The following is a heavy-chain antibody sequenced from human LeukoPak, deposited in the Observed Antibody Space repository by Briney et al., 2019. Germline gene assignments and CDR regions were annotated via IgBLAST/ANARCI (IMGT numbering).Heavy chain of an antibody. D-gene: IGHD3-22*01. J-gene: IGHJ5*02. CDR3: ARGDYNDGGGYLDH. CDR2: IYYNGIT. CDR1: GGSIFSGDYY. Sequence: SETLSLTCTVSGGSIFSGDYYWSWIRQPPGKGLEWIGYIYYNGITYFNPSLESRVSMSVDTSKNQFSLNLSSVTAADTAVYYCARGDYNDGGGYLDHWGQGALVTVSS. V-gene: IGHV4-30-4*01.